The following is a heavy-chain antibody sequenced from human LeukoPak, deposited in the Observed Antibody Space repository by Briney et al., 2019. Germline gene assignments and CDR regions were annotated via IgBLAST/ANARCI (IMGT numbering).Heavy chain of an antibody. Sequence: PSETLSLTCAVYGGSFSGYYWSWIRQPPGKGLEWIGEINHSGSTNYNPSLTSRVTISVDTSKNQFSLKLSSVTAADTAVYYCARGLKSLEVATIKSGYYFDYWGQGTLVTVSS. CDR1: GGSFSGYY. CDR2: INHSGST. D-gene: IGHD5-12*01. V-gene: IGHV4-34*01. J-gene: IGHJ4*02. CDR3: ARGLKSLEVATIKSGYYFDY.